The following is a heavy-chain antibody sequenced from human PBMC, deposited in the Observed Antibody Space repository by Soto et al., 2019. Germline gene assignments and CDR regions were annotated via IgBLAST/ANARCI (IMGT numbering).Heavy chain of an antibody. J-gene: IGHJ4*02. Sequence: PGGSLRLSCAASGFTSSRYSMTWVRQAPGKGLEWVSSISSSSSYIYYADSVKGRFTISRDNAKNSLYLQMNSLRAEDTAVYYCAAPTPSAYWGQGTLVTVSS. CDR3: AAPTPSAY. V-gene: IGHV3-21*01. CDR2: ISSSSSYI. CDR1: GFTSSRYS.